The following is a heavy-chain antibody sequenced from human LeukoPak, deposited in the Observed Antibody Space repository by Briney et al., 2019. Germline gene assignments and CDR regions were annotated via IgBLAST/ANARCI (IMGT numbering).Heavy chain of an antibody. CDR3: ARDLYQWLPSTRPRDYYYYMDV. CDR1: GYTFTGYY. J-gene: IGHJ6*03. V-gene: IGHV1-2*02. CDR2: INPNSGGT. Sequence: ASVKVSCKASGYTFTGYYIHWVRQAPGQGLEYMGWINPNSGGTNYAQKFQGRVTMTRDTSISTAYMELSRLRSDDTAVYYCARDLYQWLPSTRPRDYYYYMDVWGQGTLVTVSS. D-gene: IGHD6-19*01.